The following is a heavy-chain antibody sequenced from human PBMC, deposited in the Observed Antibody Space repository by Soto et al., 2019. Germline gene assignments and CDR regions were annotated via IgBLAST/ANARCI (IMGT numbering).Heavy chain of an antibody. CDR1: GFTFSSYA. V-gene: IGHV3-23*01. CDR2: ISGSGGST. D-gene: IGHD6-13*01. Sequence: PGGSLRLSCAASGFTFSSYAMSWVRQAPGTGLEWVSAISGSGGSTYYADSVKGRFTISRDNSKNTLYLQMNSLRAEDTAVYYCAKDLGQQQLFYYFGYWGQGTLVTVSS. CDR3: AKDLGQQQLFYYFGY. J-gene: IGHJ4*02.